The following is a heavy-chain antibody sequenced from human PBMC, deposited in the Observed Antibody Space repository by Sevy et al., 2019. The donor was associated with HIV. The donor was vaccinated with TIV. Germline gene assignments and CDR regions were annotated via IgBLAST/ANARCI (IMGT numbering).Heavy chain of an antibody. CDR3: AREGCSKPHDY. J-gene: IGHJ4*02. V-gene: IGHV3-23*01. CDR1: GFTFSNYA. D-gene: IGHD2-2*01. Sequence: GGSLRLSCVASGFTFSNYAMSWVRQAPGKGLEWVSTFSFGCGKINYADSVKGRFTISRDNSKNTLYLQMNSLRAEDTALYYCAREGCSKPHDYWGQRTLVTVSS. CDR2: FSFGCGKI.